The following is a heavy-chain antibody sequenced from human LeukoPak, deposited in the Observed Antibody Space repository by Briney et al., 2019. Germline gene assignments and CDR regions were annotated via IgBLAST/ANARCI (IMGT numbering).Heavy chain of an antibody. CDR3: AREFNGRYWFDP. V-gene: IGHV3-33*01. CDR1: GFTFSSYG. CDR2: IWYDGSNK. Sequence: GRSLRLSCAASGFTFSSYGMHWVRQAPGKGLEWVAVIWYDGSNKYYADSVKGRFTISRDNSKNTLYLQMNSLRAEDTAVYYCAREFNGRYWFDPWGQGTLVTVSS. J-gene: IGHJ5*02.